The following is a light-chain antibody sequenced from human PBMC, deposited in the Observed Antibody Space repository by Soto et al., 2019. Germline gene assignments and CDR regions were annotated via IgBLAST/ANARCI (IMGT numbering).Light chain of an antibody. Sequence: QSALTQPASMSGSPGQSITISCTGTSSDVGAYNRVSWYQQHPGKAPTLIIYGVTNRPSGISCRFSGSKSGSTASLTISGLQPEDEADYYCTSYTTRSTYVFGTGTKLTVL. CDR3: TSYTTRSTYV. V-gene: IGLV2-14*01. J-gene: IGLJ1*01. CDR1: SSDVGAYNR. CDR2: GVT.